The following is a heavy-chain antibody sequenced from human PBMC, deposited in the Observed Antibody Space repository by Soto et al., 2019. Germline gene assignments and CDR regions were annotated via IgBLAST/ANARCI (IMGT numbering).Heavy chain of an antibody. J-gene: IGHJ6*02. Sequence: ASVKVSCKASGGTFSSYAISWVRQAPGQGLEWMGGIIPIFGTANYAQKFQGRVTITADESTSTAYMELSSLRSEDTAVYYCARVREDYDILTGYYYYYYGXDVWGQGTTVTVSS. CDR3: ARVREDYDILTGYYYYYYGXDV. D-gene: IGHD3-9*01. V-gene: IGHV1-69*13. CDR2: IIPIFGTA. CDR1: GGTFSSYA.